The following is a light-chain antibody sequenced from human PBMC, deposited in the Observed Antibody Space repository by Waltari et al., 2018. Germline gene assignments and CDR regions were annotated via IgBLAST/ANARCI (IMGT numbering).Light chain of an antibody. CDR3: CSYAGADTSVL. CDR1: SRDVGGYAF. J-gene: IGLJ2*01. V-gene: IGLV2-11*01. CDR2: DVH. Sequence: QSALTQPRPVSGSPGQSVTVSCTGTSRDVGGYAFVSWYQQYPGKAPKLIIYDVHKRPPGVPDRFSGSKSGNTASLTISGLLNDDEADYYCCSYAGADTSVLFGGGTTLTVL.